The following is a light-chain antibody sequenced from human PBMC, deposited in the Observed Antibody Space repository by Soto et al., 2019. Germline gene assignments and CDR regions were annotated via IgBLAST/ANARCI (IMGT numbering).Light chain of an antibody. CDR1: QSISNY. Sequence: DIQMTQSPSSLSASVGDRVTITCRTSQSISNYLNWYQQKPGKAPKLLIYAVSSLRSGVPSRFRGSGSGTDFTFTISSLQPEDIATYYCQQYERVPFPFGPGTKVDIK. J-gene: IGKJ3*01. CDR2: AVS. V-gene: IGKV1-33*01. CDR3: QQYERVPFP.